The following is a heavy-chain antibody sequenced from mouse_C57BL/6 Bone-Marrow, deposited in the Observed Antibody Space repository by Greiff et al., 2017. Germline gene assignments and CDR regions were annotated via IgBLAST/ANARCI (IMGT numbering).Heavy chain of an antibody. Sequence: EVMLVESGGGLVKPGGSLKLSCAASGFTFSDYGMHWVRQAPEKGLEWVAYISSGSSTIYYADTVKGRFTISRDNAKNTLVLQMTSLRSEDTAMYYCARRRYYYGFDYWGQGTTRTVSS. CDR2: ISSGSSTI. D-gene: IGHD1-1*01. CDR3: ARRRYYYGFDY. V-gene: IGHV5-17*01. J-gene: IGHJ2*01. CDR1: GFTFSDYG.